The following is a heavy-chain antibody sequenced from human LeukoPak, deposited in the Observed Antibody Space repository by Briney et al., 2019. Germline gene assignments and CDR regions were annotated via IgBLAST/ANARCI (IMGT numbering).Heavy chain of an antibody. Sequence: GGSLRLSCAASGFTFSSYWMHWVRQAPGKGLVWVSRINSDGSSTSYADSVKGRFTISRDNAKNTLYLQMNSLRAEDTAVYYCAREVAAAGDDAFDIWGQGTMVTVSS. D-gene: IGHD6-13*01. J-gene: IGHJ3*02. CDR2: INSDGSST. CDR3: AREVAAAGDDAFDI. CDR1: GFTFSSYW. V-gene: IGHV3-74*01.